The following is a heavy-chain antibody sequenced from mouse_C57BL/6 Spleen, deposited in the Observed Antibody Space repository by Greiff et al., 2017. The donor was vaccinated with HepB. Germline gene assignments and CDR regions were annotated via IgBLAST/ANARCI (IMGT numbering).Heavy chain of an antibody. CDR1: GYAFSSSW. Sequence: QVQLKQSGPELVKPGASVKISCKASGYAFSSSWMNWVKQRPGKGLEWIGRIYPGDGDTNYNGKFKGKATLTADKSSSTAYMQLSSLTSEDSAVYFCARWGYDGFAYWGQGTLVTVSA. J-gene: IGHJ3*01. D-gene: IGHD2-2*01. CDR2: IYPGDGDT. CDR3: ARWGYDGFAY. V-gene: IGHV1-82*01.